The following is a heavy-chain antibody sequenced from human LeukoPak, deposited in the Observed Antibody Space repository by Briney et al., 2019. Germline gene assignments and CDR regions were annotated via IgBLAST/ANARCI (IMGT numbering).Heavy chain of an antibody. J-gene: IGHJ4*02. V-gene: IGHV3-30-3*01. Sequence: GRSLRLSCAASGFTFSSYAMHWVRQAPGKGLEWVAVISYDGSNKYYADSVKGRFTISRDNSKNTLYLQMNSLRAEDTAVYYCARDARDYYGSGSWYFDYWGQGTLVTVSS. CDR1: GFTFSSYA. D-gene: IGHD3-10*01. CDR2: ISYDGSNK. CDR3: ARDARDYYGSGSWYFDY.